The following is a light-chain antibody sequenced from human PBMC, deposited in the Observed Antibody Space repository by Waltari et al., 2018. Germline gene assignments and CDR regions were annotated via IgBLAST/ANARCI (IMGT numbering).Light chain of an antibody. CDR3: QQYDDIVVT. V-gene: IGKV3-20*01. J-gene: IGKJ4*01. Sequence: EIVLTQSPGTLSLSPGDRATLSCRASQTFSTIALSWYQQKPGQAPRVLIYSTYTRATGIPDRFSGIGSGTDFTLTINRLAPEDFAMYYCQQYDDIVVTFGGGTKVEI. CDR1: QTFSTIA. CDR2: STY.